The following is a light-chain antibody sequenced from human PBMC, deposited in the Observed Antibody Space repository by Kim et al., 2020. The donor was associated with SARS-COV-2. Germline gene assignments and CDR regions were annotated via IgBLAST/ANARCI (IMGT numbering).Light chain of an antibody. J-gene: IGLJ3*02. CDR2: DTS. CDR3: LLSYSGPRV. Sequence: QAVVTQEPSLTVSPGGTVTLTCGSSTGTVTSGHYPYWFQQKPGQAPRTLVYDTSKKHSWTPARFSGSLLGGKAALTLSGAQPEDEAEYYCLLSYSGPRVFGGGTQLTVL. CDR1: TGTVTSGHY. V-gene: IGLV7-46*01.